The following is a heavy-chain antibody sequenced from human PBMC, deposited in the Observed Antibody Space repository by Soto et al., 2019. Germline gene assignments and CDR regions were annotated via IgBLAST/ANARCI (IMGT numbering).Heavy chain of an antibody. CDR3: ATDQGGIAVAGLTWFDP. J-gene: IGHJ5*02. D-gene: IGHD6-19*01. Sequence: QVQLVQSGAEVKKPGASVKVSCKVSGYTLTELSMHWVRQAPGKGLEWMGGFDPEDGETIYAQKFQGRVTMTEDTSTETAYMELSSMGSEDTAVYYCATDQGGIAVAGLTWFDPWGQGTLVTVSS. CDR2: FDPEDGET. V-gene: IGHV1-24*01. CDR1: GYTLTELS.